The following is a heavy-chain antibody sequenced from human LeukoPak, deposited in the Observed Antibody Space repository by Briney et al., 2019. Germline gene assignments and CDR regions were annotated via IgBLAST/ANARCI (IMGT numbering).Heavy chain of an antibody. J-gene: IGHJ4*02. CDR1: GYTFTGYY. V-gene: IGHV1-2*02. D-gene: IGHD3-16*02. CDR2: INPNSGGT. CDR3: ARGFYVWGSYRSPPFDY. Sequence: ASVKVSCKASGYTFTGYYMNWVRQAPGQGLEWMGWINPNSGGTNYAQKFQGRVTTTRDTSISTAYMELSRLRSDDTAVYYCARGFYVWGSYRSPPFDYWGQGTLVTVSS.